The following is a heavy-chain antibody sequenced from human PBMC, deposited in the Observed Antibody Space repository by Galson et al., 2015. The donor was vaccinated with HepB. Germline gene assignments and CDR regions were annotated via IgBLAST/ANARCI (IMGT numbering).Heavy chain of an antibody. Sequence: SLRLSCAASGFTFSSYGMHWVRQAPGKGLEWVAVISYDGSNKYYADSVKGRFTISRDNSKNTLYLQMNGLRAEDTAVYYCAKDRPLGGYGPGDAFDIWGQGTMVTVSS. V-gene: IGHV3-30*18. J-gene: IGHJ3*02. CDR1: GFTFSSYG. D-gene: IGHD5-12*01. CDR3: AKDRPLGGYGPGDAFDI. CDR2: ISYDGSNK.